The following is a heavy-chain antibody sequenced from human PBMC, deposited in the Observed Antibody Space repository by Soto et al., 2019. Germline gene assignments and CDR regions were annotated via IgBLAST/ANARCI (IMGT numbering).Heavy chain of an antibody. CDR1: GFTFSSYG. CDR2: ISYDGSNK. Sequence: VGSLRLSCAASGFTFSSYGMHWVRQAPGKGLEWVAVISYDGSNKYYADSVKGRFTISRDNSKNTLYLQMNSLRAEDTAVYYCAKSVCSGGSCYSILVDYYGMDVRGQGTTVTVSS. V-gene: IGHV3-30*18. J-gene: IGHJ6*02. CDR3: AKSVCSGGSCYSILVDYYGMDV. D-gene: IGHD2-15*01.